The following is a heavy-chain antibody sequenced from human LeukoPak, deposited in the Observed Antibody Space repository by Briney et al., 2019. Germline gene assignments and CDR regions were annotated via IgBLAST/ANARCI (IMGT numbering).Heavy chain of an antibody. CDR1: GGTFSSYA. Sequence: ASVKVSCKASGGTFSSYAISWVRQAPGQGLEWMGGIIPIFGTANYAQKFQGRVTITTDESTSTAYMELSSLRSEDTAVYYCARELYNSAVAFDIWGQGTMVTVSS. J-gene: IGHJ3*02. D-gene: IGHD1-1*01. CDR3: ARELYNSAVAFDI. V-gene: IGHV1-69*05. CDR2: IIPIFGTA.